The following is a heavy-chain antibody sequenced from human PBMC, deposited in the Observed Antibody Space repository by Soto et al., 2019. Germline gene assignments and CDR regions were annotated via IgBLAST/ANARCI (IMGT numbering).Heavy chain of an antibody. CDR1: GGTFSSYA. D-gene: IGHD1-7*01. J-gene: IGHJ6*02. Sequence: ASVKVSCKASGGTFSSYAISWVRQAPGQGLEWMGGIIPIFGTANYAQKFQGRVTITADESTSTAYMELSSLRSEDTAVYYCARDRTKTGTNIMDVWGQGTTVTVSS. CDR2: IIPIFGTA. V-gene: IGHV1-69*13. CDR3: ARDRTKTGTNIMDV.